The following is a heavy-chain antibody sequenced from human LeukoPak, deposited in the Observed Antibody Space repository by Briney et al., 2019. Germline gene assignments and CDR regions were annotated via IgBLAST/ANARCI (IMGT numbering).Heavy chain of an antibody. V-gene: IGHV1-2*02. CDR2: INPNSGGT. D-gene: IGHD2-2*01. CDR1: GYTFTGYY. CDR3: ARGLSNKGYCSSTSCYPLN. Sequence: ASVKVSCKASGYTFTGYYMHWVRQAPGQGLEWMGWINPNSGGTNYAQKFQGRVTMTRDTSISTAYMELSSLRSEDTAVYYCARGLSNKGYCSSTSCYPLNWGQGTLVTVSS. J-gene: IGHJ4*02.